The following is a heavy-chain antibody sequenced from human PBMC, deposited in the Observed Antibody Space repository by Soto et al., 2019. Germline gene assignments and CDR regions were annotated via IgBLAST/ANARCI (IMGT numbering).Heavy chain of an antibody. V-gene: IGHV1-8*01. CDR1: GYTFTSYD. J-gene: IGHJ6*03. CDR2: MNPNSGNT. D-gene: IGHD5-18*01. CDR3: ARDGLSNRWLHYYYCDMDV. Sequence: ASVKVSCKASGYTFTSYDINWVRQATGQGLEWMGWMNPNSGNTGYAQKFQGRVTMTRNTSISTAYMELSSLRSEDTAVYYCARDGLSNRWLHYYYCDMDVWGKGTTVTVSS.